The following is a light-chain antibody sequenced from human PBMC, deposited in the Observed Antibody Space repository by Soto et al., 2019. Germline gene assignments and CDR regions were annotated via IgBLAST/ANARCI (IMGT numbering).Light chain of an antibody. CDR1: QSVSSY. Sequence: EIVLTQSPATLSLSPGERATLSCRASQSVSSYLAWYQQKPGQAPRLLIYDASNRATGIPARFSGSGSGTDFPLTIRSLEPEDCAVYYCQQRSNWPLTFGGGTKVEIK. J-gene: IGKJ4*01. CDR2: DAS. CDR3: QQRSNWPLT. V-gene: IGKV3-11*01.